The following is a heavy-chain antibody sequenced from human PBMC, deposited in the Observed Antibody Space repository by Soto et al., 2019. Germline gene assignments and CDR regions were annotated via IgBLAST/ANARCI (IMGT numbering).Heavy chain of an antibody. D-gene: IGHD4-17*01. CDR2: INHNGST. CDR1: GGSFSGYY. J-gene: IGHJ6*02. CDR3: ATPLYYGDYYYYGMDV. V-gene: IGHV4-34*01. Sequence: PSETLSLTCAVYGGSFSGYYWSWIRQPPGKGLEWIGEINHNGSTNYNPSLKSRVTISVDTSKNQFSLKLSSVTAADTAVYYCATPLYYGDYYYYGMDVWGQGTTVTVSS.